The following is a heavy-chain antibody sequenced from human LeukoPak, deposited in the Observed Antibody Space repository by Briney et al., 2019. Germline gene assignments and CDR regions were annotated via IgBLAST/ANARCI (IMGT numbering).Heavy chain of an antibody. CDR1: GFTFSRNV. CDR2: ISYDGNNK. D-gene: IGHD3-10*01. J-gene: IGHJ6*03. Sequence: GSSLRLSCAASGFTFSRNVMLWVRQAPGKGLEWVALISYDGNNKFYADSVKGRFTISRDNSRNTLCLQMNSLSGEDAAVYSCARGGIPTGPYYYFYYIDVWGKGTAVTVSS. V-gene: IGHV3-30*01. CDR3: ARGGIPTGPYYYFYYIDV.